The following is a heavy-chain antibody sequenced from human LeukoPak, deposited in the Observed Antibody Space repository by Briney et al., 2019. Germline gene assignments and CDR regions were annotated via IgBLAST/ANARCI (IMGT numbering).Heavy chain of an antibody. J-gene: IGHJ5*02. V-gene: IGHV3-48*03. CDR2: ISSSGSTI. Sequence: GGSLRLSCAASGFTFSSYEMNWVRQAPGKGLEWVSYISSSGSTIYYADSVKGRFTISRDNAKNSLYLQMNSLRAEDTAVYYCARGSYSSSWYWRYNWFDPWGQGTLVTVSS. CDR3: ARGSYSSSWYWRYNWFDP. D-gene: IGHD6-13*01. CDR1: GFTFSSYE.